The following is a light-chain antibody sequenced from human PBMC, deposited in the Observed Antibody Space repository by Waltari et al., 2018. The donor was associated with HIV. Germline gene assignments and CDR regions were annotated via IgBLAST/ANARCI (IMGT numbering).Light chain of an antibody. Sequence: QSALTQPASVSGSPGQSITISCTGTSSDVGGYNFVSWFQHHPGKAPKVMIYEVRNRPSGVSNRFSGSKSGNTAARTISGLQAEDEADYYCSSYTSSSTLVFGGGTKLTVL. CDR1: SSDVGGYNF. CDR3: SSYTSSSTLV. J-gene: IGLJ2*01. CDR2: EVR. V-gene: IGLV2-14*01.